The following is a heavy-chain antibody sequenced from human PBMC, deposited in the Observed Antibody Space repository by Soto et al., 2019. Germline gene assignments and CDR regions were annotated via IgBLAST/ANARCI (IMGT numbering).Heavy chain of an antibody. V-gene: IGHV4-34*01. J-gene: IGHJ3*02. D-gene: IGHD3-10*02. Sequence: SETLSLTCAVCGGSFSGYYWSWIRQPPWKGLGWIGEINHSGSTNYNPSLKSRVTISVETSKNQFYLKLSSVTAADTAAYYCGRFRPPLDKMFGELLSHDAFDISDQGTILTVSS. CDR3: GRFRPPLDKMFGELLSHDAFDI. CDR1: GGSFSGYY. CDR2: INHSGST.